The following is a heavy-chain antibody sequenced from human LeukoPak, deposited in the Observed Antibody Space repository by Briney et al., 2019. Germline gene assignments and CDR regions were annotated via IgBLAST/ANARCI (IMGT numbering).Heavy chain of an antibody. V-gene: IGHV1-18*01. CDR3: ARDYDGSGSYWFYY. D-gene: IGHD3-10*01. CDR2: ISAYNGNT. Sequence: ASVKVSCKASGHTFTSYGISWVRQAPGQGLEWMGWISAYNGNTNYAQKLQGRVTMTTDTSTSTAYMELRSLRSDDTAVYYCARDYDGSGSYWFYYWGQGTLVTVSS. CDR1: GHTFTSYG. J-gene: IGHJ4*02.